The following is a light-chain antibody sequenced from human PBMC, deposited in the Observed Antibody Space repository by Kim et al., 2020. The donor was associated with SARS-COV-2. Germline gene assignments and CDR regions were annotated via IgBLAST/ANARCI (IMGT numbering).Light chain of an antibody. J-gene: IGKJ5*01. CDR2: AAS. Sequence: LSPGERATLSCRASQSISSTYLAWYQPKPGQAPRLLIYAASSRATGIPDRFSGSGSGTDFTLTISRLEPEDSAVYFCQQYGSAITFGQGTRLEIK. CDR3: QQYGSAIT. CDR1: QSISSTY. V-gene: IGKV3-20*01.